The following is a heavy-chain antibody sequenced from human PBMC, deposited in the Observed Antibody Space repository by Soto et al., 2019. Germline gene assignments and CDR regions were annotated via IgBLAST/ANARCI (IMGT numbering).Heavy chain of an antibody. J-gene: IGHJ3*02. V-gene: IGHV3-49*03. D-gene: IGHD2-2*01. CDR3: TRCQLGYCSSTSCQTIDI. CDR1: GFTFGDYA. Sequence: EVQLVESGGGLVQPGRSLRLSCTASGFTFGDYAMSWFRQAPGKGLEWVGFIRSKAYGGTTEYAASVKGRFTISRDDSKSIAYLQMNSLKTEDTAVYYCTRCQLGYCSSTSCQTIDIWGQGTMVTVSS. CDR2: IRSKAYGGTT.